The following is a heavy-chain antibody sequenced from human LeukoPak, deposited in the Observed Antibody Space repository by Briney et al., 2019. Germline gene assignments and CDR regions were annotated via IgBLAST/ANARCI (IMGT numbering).Heavy chain of an antibody. J-gene: IGHJ4*02. CDR2: ISDADGSIT. V-gene: IGHV3-74*01. D-gene: IGHD2-15*01. CDR1: GFTLSSYW. Sequence: GGSLRLSCSASGFTLSSYWLHWVRQAPGKGLVWVSRISDADGSITDYADSVRGRFTISRDTAKNTLYLEMNSLGAEDTAVYYCARDLSGYSDYWGQRTLVTVSS. CDR3: ARDLSGYSDY.